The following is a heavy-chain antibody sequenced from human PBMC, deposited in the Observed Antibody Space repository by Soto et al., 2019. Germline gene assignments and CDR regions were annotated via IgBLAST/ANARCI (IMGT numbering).Heavy chain of an antibody. CDR2: ISYDGSDR. V-gene: IGHV3-30*03. CDR1: GFTFSDYG. Sequence: GGSLRLSCEGPGFTFSDYGFHWVRQAPGKGLEWVAMISYDGSDRYYRDSVQGRFTISRDDSKNTVYLQMNSLRAEDTATYYCARSTYCNGGSCFPQYWGPGTLVTVSS. CDR3: ARSTYCNGGSCFPQY. D-gene: IGHD2-15*01. J-gene: IGHJ4*02.